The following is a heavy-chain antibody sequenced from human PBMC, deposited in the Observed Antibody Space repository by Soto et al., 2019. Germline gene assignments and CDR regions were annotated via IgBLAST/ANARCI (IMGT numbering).Heavy chain of an antibody. CDR3: ARDLLEDPADYYDTKTDGCDI. D-gene: IGHD3-22*01. V-gene: IGHV3-33*01. Sequence: PGGSLRLSCAASGFAFSSFGMHWVRQAPGKGLEWVAFIWDTGSYKYYADSVKGRFTISRDNSKNTVSLQMNSLSADDTAVYYCARDLLEDPADYYDTKTDGCDIWGQGTMVTVSS. CDR1: GFAFSSFG. J-gene: IGHJ3*02. CDR2: IWDTGSYK.